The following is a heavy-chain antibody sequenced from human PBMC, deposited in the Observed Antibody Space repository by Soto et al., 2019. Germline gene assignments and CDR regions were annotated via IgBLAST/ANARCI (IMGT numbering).Heavy chain of an antibody. CDR1: GYRFTNYW. Sequence: GESLKISCKGSGYRFTNYWIGWVRQMPGKGLEWMGIIDPGDSDTRYSPSFQGQVTISVDKSISTAYLQWSSLKASDTAMYYCAARVGSSPLYYHGVDVWGQATTVTVS. V-gene: IGHV5-51*01. D-gene: IGHD3-10*01. J-gene: IGHJ6*02. CDR3: AARVGSSPLYYHGVDV. CDR2: IDPGDSDT.